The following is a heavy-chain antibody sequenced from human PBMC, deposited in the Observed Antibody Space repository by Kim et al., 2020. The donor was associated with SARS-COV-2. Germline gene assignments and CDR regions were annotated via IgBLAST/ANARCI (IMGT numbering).Heavy chain of an antibody. J-gene: IGHJ4*02. CDR2: VSDYGRFK. CDR3: AKSGSRYCTEGVCYFDS. CDR1: GFTFSSYG. Sequence: GGSLRLSCAASGFTFSSYGMHWVRQAPGKGLEWVAVVSDYGRFKYYAHSVKGRFISSRDNSKNTLHLQMNSLRVEDTTVYYCAKSGSRYCTEGVCYFDSWGQGTPVTVSS. V-gene: IGHV3-30*18. D-gene: IGHD2-8*01.